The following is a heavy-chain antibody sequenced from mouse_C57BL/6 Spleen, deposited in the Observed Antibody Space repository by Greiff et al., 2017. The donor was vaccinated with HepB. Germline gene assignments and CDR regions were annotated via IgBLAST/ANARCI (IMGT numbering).Heavy chain of an antibody. V-gene: IGHV1-39*01. CDR2: INPNYGTT. CDR3: ARWGTTVVAENWYFDV. D-gene: IGHD1-1*01. Sequence: EVKLVESGPELVKPGASVKISCKASGYSFTDYNMNWVKQSNGKSLEWIGVINPNYGTTSYNQKFKGKATLTVDQSSSTAYMQLDSLTSEDSAVYYCARWGTTVVAENWYFDVWGTGTTVTVSS. CDR1: GYSFTDYN. J-gene: IGHJ1*03.